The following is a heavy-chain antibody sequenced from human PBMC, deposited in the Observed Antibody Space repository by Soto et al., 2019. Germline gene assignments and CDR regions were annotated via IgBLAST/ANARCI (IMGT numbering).Heavy chain of an antibody. D-gene: IGHD3-10*01. Sequence: AGGSLRLSCAASGFTFSSYAMSWVRQAPGKGLEWVSAISGSGGSTYYADSVKGRFTISRDNSKNTLFLQMNTLRAEDTAVYYCAKPHYGSGRGRNGWFDPWGQGTLVTVSS. V-gene: IGHV3-23*01. CDR3: AKPHYGSGRGRNGWFDP. CDR2: ISGSGGST. CDR1: GFTFSSYA. J-gene: IGHJ5*02.